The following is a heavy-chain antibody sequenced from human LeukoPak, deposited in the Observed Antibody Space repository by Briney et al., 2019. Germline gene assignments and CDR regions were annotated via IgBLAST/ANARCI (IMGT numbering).Heavy chain of an antibody. D-gene: IGHD5-18*01. CDR1: GGSISSSSYY. Sequence: SQTLSLTCTVSGGSISSSSYYWSWIRQPAGKGLEWIGRIETSGSINYNPSLKSRVTISVDRSKNQFSLKLSSVTAADTAVYYCAREGGYSYGDAPLHFDYWGQGTLVTVSS. V-gene: IGHV4-61*02. J-gene: IGHJ4*02. CDR2: IETSGSI. CDR3: AREGGYSYGDAPLHFDY.